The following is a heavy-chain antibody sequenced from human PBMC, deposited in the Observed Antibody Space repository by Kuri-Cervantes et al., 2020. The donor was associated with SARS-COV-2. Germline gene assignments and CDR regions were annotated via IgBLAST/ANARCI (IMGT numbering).Heavy chain of an antibody. CDR3: ARDPQRITIFGVVISGDDAFDI. V-gene: IGHV4-38-2*02. J-gene: IGHJ3*02. D-gene: IGHD3-3*01. CDR2: IYHSWST. CDR1: GCSLSNARVG. Sequence: SGPTLVKPIETLTLTCTVSGCSLSNARVGGSRIRQPPGKGLEWIGSIYHSWSTYYNPSLKSRVTISVDTSKNQFSLKLSSVTAADTAVYYCARDPQRITIFGVVISGDDAFDIWGQGTMVTVSS.